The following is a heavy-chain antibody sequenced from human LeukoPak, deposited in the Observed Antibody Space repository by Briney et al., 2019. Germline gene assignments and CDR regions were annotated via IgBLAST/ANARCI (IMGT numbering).Heavy chain of an antibody. V-gene: IGHV3-7*01. CDR1: GFTFSSYW. CDR3: ARVITYYYDSRPYYFDY. Sequence: GGSLRLSCAASGFTFSSYWMTWVRQAPGKGLEWVANIKQDGSEKYYVDAVKGRFTISRDNAKNSLYLQMNSLRAEDTAVYYCARVITYYYDSRPYYFDYWGQGTLVTVSS. CDR2: IKQDGSEK. J-gene: IGHJ4*02. D-gene: IGHD3-22*01.